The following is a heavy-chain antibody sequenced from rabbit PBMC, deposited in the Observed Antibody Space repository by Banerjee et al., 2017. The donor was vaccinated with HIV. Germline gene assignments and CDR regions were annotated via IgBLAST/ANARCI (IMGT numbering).Heavy chain of an antibody. Sequence: QEQLEESGGDLVKPEGSLTLTCTASGFSFSSNYWICWVRQAPGKGLEWIACIFTASAGTSYANWAKGRFTISKTSSTTVTLQMTSLTAADTATYFCARDWGAYAGHGYATGWLDLWGPGTLVTVS. J-gene: IGHJ5*01. CDR1: GFSFSSNYW. D-gene: IGHD6-1*01. CDR2: IFTASAGT. CDR3: ARDWGAYAGHGYATGWLDL. V-gene: IGHV1S45*01.